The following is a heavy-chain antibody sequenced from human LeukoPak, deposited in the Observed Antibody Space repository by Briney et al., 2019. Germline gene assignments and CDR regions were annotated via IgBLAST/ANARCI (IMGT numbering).Heavy chain of an antibody. D-gene: IGHD3-22*01. Sequence: PSETLSLTCAVSGGSISSGGYSWSWIRQPPGKGLEWIGYIYYSGSTYYNPSLKSRVTISVDTSKNQFSLKLSSVTAADTAVYYCAGGGSWYYDSSGYPLHLDYWGQGTLVTVSS. CDR1: GGSISSGGYS. V-gene: IGHV4-30-4*07. CDR3: AGGGSWYYDSSGYPLHLDY. J-gene: IGHJ4*02. CDR2: IYYSGST.